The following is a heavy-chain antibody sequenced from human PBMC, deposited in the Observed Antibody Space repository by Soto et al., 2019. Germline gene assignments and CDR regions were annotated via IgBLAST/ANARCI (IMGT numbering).Heavy chain of an antibody. CDR1: GFTFSSYS. D-gene: IGHD3-22*01. Sequence: SLRLSCAASGFTFSSYSMNWVRQAPGKGLEWVSSISSSSSYIYYADSVKGRFTISRDNAKNSLYLQMNSLRAEDTAVYYCAREGFDSSGYYRGLDYWGQGTLVTVSS. CDR3: AREGFDSSGYYRGLDY. CDR2: ISSSSSYI. J-gene: IGHJ4*02. V-gene: IGHV3-21*01.